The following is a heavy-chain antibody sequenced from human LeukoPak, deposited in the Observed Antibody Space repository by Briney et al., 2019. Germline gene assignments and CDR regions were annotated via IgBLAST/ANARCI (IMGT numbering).Heavy chain of an antibody. Sequence: GGSLRLSCAASGFTFSSYSMNWVRQAPGKGLEWVSSISSGSTYIYYADSVKGRFTISRDNAKNSLYLQMNSLRAEDTAVYYCARPLWFGELSPPDYWGQGTLVAVSS. CDR3: ARPLWFGELSPPDY. CDR1: GFTFSSYS. V-gene: IGHV3-21*01. D-gene: IGHD3-10*01. J-gene: IGHJ4*02. CDR2: ISSGSTYI.